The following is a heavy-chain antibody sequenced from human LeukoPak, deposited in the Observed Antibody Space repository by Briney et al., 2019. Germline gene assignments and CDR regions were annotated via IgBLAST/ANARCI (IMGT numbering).Heavy chain of an antibody. CDR2: ISSSSYI. J-gene: IGHJ4*02. D-gene: IGHD2-2*01. CDR1: GFTFSSYS. Sequence: NSGGSLRLSCAASGFTFSSYSMNWVRQAPGKGLEWVSSISSSSYIYYADSVKGRFTISRDNAKNSLYLQMNSLRAEDTAVYYCARGGIVVVPAALDYWGQGTLVTVSS. V-gene: IGHV3-21*01. CDR3: ARGGIVVVPAALDY.